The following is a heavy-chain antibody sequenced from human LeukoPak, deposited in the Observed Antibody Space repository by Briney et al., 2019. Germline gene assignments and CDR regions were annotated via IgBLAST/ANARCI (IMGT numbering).Heavy chain of an antibody. Sequence: GGSLRLSCAASGFTFSSYAMSWVRQAPGKGLEWVSAISGSGGSTYYAGSVKGRFTISRDNSKNTLYLQMNSLRAEDTAVYYCAKSVISGGSNPENDYWGQGTLVTVSS. V-gene: IGHV3-23*01. D-gene: IGHD1-26*01. J-gene: IGHJ4*02. CDR2: ISGSGGST. CDR1: GFTFSSYA. CDR3: AKSVISGGSNPENDY.